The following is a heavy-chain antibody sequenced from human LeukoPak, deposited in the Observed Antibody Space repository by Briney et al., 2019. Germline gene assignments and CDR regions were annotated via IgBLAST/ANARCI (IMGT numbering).Heavy chain of an antibody. V-gene: IGHV3-30*02. CDR2: IRKDGSDK. J-gene: IGHJ4*02. Sequence: PGGSLRLSCGASGFTFSRYGMHWVRQAPGKGLEWVTYIRKDGSDKYYADSVKGRFTISRDSSKNIVYLQMTSLRAEDTALYYCAKDSNWAFDYWGQGTLVSVSS. CDR1: GFTFSRYG. D-gene: IGHD7-27*01. CDR3: AKDSNWAFDY.